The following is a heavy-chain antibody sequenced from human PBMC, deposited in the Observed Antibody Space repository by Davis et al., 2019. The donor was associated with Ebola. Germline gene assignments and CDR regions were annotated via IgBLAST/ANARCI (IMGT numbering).Heavy chain of an antibody. CDR3: ARDDSGGWYYYYYYGMDV. CDR2: IISSGSTI. J-gene: IGHJ6*02. CDR1: GFTFSDSY. D-gene: IGHD6-19*01. Sequence: PGGSLRLSCAASGFTFSDSYISWIRQAPGKELEWVSYIISSGSTIYYADSVKGRFTISKDNAKNSLYLQMNSLRAEDTAVYYCARDDSGGWYYYYYYGMDVWGQGTTVTVSS. V-gene: IGHV3-11*04.